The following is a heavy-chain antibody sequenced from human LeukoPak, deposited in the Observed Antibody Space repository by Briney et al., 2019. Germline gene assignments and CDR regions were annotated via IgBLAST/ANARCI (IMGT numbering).Heavy chain of an antibody. CDR2: INHSGST. V-gene: IGHV4-34*01. CDR3: ARGLRSGYYGSGTYFDI. CDR1: GGSFSGYY. Sequence: SETLSLTCAVYGGSFSGYYWSWIRQPPGKGLEWIGEINHSGSTNYNPSLKSRVTISVDTSKNQFSLKLSSVTAADTAVYYYARGLRSGYYGSGTYFDIWGQGTMVTVSS. J-gene: IGHJ3*02. D-gene: IGHD3-10*01.